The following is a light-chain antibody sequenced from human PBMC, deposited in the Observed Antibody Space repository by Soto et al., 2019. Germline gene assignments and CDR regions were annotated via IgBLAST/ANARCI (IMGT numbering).Light chain of an antibody. V-gene: IGKV1-5*01. CDR1: QSVSRW. CDR3: QQYNRYSTWT. Sequence: DIQMTQSPATLSSSVGDRVTITCRAIQSVSRWLAWYQQRPGKAPKVLIWDASSLQRGVPSRFSGSGSGTEFTLTISDLQPDDFATYYCQQYNRYSTWTFGQGTKVDIK. J-gene: IGKJ1*01. CDR2: DAS.